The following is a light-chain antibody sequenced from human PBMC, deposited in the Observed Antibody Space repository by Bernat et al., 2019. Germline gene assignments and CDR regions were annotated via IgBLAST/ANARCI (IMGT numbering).Light chain of an antibody. CDR2: EVT. Sequence: QSALTQPPSASGSPGQSVTIPCTGTSSDIGGYNYVSWYQQHPGKAPKLILYEVTQRPSGVPDRFSGSKSGNTASLTVSGLQPDDEADYYCGSYTGINNCVFGTGTKVTVL. CDR1: SSDIGGYNY. V-gene: IGLV2-8*01. CDR3: GSYTGINNCV. J-gene: IGLJ1*01.